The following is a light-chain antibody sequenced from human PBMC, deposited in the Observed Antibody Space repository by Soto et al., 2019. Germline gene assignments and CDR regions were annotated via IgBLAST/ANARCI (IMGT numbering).Light chain of an antibody. J-gene: IGKJ2*01. CDR2: AAS. CDR1: QSIVSY. Sequence: DIQMTQSPSSLSASVGDRVTITCRASQSIVSYLNWYQQKPGKAPKLLIYAASSLQSGVPSRFSGSVSGTEFTLTISSRQPEDFATYHCQQSYNAPYPFGQGTKLEIK. V-gene: IGKV1-39*01. CDR3: QQSYNAPYP.